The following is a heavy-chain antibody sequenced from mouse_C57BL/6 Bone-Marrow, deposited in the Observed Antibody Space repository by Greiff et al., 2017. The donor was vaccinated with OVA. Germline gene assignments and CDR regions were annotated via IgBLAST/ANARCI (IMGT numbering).Heavy chain of an antibody. CDR3: AREVYYDYDGGYAMDY. V-gene: IGHV1-9*01. D-gene: IGHD2-4*01. CDR1: GYTFTGYW. CDR2: ILPGSGST. Sequence: VKLMESGAELMKPGASVKLSCKATGYTFTGYWIEWVKQRPGHGLEWIGEILPGSGSTNYNEKFKGKATFTADTSSNTAYMQLSSLTTEDSAIYYCAREVYYDYDGGYAMDYWGQGTSVTVSS. J-gene: IGHJ4*01.